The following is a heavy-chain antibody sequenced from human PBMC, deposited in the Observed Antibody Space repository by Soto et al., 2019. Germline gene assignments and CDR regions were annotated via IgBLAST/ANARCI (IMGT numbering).Heavy chain of an antibody. V-gene: IGHV3-23*01. CDR1: GFTFSSYA. CDR2: ISGSGGST. Sequence: HPGGSLRLSCAASGFTFSSYAMSWVRQAPGKGLEWVSAISGSGGSTYYADSVKGRFTISRDNSKNTLYLQMNSLRAEDTAVYYCANQYSGSYGIFDYWGQGTLVTVSS. D-gene: IGHD1-26*01. CDR3: ANQYSGSYGIFDY. J-gene: IGHJ4*02.